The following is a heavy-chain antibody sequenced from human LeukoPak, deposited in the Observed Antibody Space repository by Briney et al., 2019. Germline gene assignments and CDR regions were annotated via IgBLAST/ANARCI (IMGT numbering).Heavy chain of an antibody. Sequence: GASVKASCKASGYTFTSYYMHWVRQAPGQGLEWMGIINPSGGSTSYAQKFQGRVTMTRDTSTSTVYMELRSLRSDDTAVHYCARGWLVQTDYWGQGTLVTVSS. CDR1: GYTFTSYY. D-gene: IGHD6-19*01. J-gene: IGHJ4*02. V-gene: IGHV1-46*01. CDR3: ARGWLVQTDY. CDR2: INPSGGST.